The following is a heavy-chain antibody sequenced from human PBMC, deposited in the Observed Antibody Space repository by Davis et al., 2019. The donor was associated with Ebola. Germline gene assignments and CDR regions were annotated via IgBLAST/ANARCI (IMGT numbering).Heavy chain of an antibody. Sequence: PGGSLRLSCKGSGYSFTSYWIGWVRQMPGKGLEWMGIIYPGDSDTRYSPSFQGQVTISADKSISTAYLQWSSLKASDTAMYYCARPRRMGYSSGWYYFDYWGQGTLVTVSS. J-gene: IGHJ4*02. CDR3: ARPRRMGYSSGWYYFDY. D-gene: IGHD6-19*01. CDR1: GYSFTSYW. CDR2: IYPGDSDT. V-gene: IGHV5-51*01.